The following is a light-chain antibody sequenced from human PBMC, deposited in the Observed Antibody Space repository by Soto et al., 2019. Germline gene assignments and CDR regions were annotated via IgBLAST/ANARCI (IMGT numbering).Light chain of an antibody. J-gene: IGLJ1*01. CDR2: EVT. CDR1: TSDIAGYNY. Sequence: QSVLAQPASVSGSPGQSITISCTGTTSDIAGYNYVSWYQQHPGKAPKLLIYEVTSRASGVSHRFSGSKSGNTASLTISGLQAEDEAEHYCNSYTSASFYVFGTGTKVTVL. V-gene: IGLV2-14*01. CDR3: NSYTSASFYV.